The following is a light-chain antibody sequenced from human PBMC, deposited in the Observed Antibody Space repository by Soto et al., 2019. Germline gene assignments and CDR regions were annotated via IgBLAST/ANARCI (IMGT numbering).Light chain of an antibody. CDR1: LSVNSNY. CDR2: AAS. CDR3: QQYGSSVRT. J-gene: IGKJ1*01. Sequence: EIVLTQSPGTLSLSPGERATLSCRAGLSVNSNYLAWYQQRPGQAPRLLIYAASNRVTGIPDRFSGSGSGTDFTLTISRLEPEDFAVYYCQQYGSSVRTFGQGTKVELK. V-gene: IGKV3-20*01.